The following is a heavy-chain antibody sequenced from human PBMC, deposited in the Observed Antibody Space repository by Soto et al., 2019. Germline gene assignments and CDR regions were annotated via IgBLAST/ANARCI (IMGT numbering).Heavy chain of an antibody. V-gene: IGHV1-2*02. J-gene: IGHJ4*02. CDR1: GYTFTGYY. CDR3: TTEEVPTFFDY. CDR2: INPNNGDT. Sequence: GASVKVSFKTSGYTFTGYYMHWVRQAPGQGLEWMGWINPNNGDTNYAQNFQGRVTMTRDTSISTASMELSRLRSDDTAVYYCTTEEVPTFFDYWGQGTLVTVSS.